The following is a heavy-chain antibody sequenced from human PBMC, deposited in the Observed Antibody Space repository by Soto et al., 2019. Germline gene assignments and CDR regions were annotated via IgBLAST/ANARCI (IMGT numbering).Heavy chain of an antibody. CDR3: ARGATLARYFDY. V-gene: IGHV1-46*01. CDR2: INPSGGST. D-gene: IGHD5-12*01. CDR1: GYTFTSYY. J-gene: IGHJ4*02. Sequence: GASVKVSCKASGYTFTSYYMHRVRQAPGQGLEWMGIINPSGGSTSYAQKFQGRVTMTRDTSTSTVYMELSSPRSEDTAVYYCARGATLARYFDYWGQGTLVTVSS.